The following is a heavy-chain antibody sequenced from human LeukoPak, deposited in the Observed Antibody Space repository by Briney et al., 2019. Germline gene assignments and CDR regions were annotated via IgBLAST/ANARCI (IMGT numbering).Heavy chain of an antibody. CDR3: ARGATMIVVAYYFDY. CDR1: GGSFSGYY. Sequence: SETLSLTCAVYGGSFSGYYWSWIRQPPGKGLERIGEINHSGSTNYNPSLKSRVTISVDTSKNQFSLKLSSVTAADTAVYYCARGATMIVVAYYFDYWGQGTLVTVSS. J-gene: IGHJ4*02. D-gene: IGHD3-22*01. CDR2: INHSGST. V-gene: IGHV4-34*01.